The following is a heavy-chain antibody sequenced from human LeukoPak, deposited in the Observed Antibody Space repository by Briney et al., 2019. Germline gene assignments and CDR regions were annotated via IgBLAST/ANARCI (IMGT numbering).Heavy chain of an antibody. D-gene: IGHD2-2*01. CDR1: GFTLSRYC. CDR2: ISSSSGYI. V-gene: IGHV3-21*01. CDR3: SRDRHCIGSTCYGL. J-gene: IGHJ4*02. Sequence: PGGSLRLSCAASGFTLSRYCMNWVRQAPGKGLEWVSSISSSSGYIYYADSVKGRFTISKDKVKNSLYLQMNSLRAEDTAVYYCSRDRHCIGSTCYGLWGQGTRVTVSS.